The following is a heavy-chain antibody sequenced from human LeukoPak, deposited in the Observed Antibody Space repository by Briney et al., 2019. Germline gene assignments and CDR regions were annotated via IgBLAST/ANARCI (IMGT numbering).Heavy chain of an antibody. V-gene: IGHV1-18*01. CDR2: ISAYNGNT. CDR1: GYTFTSYG. CDR3: AVSIVADAFDI. Sequence: GASVKVSCKASGYTFTSYGITWVRQAPGQGLEWMGWISAYNGNTNYAQKLQGRVTMTTDTSTTAYMELRSLRSDDTAVYYCAVSIVADAFDIWGQGTMVTVSS. D-gene: IGHD2-15*01. J-gene: IGHJ3*02.